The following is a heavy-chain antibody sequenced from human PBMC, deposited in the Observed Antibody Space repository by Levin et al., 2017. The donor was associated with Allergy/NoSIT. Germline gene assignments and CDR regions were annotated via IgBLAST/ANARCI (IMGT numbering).Heavy chain of an antibody. CDR2: ISYDGSNK. Sequence: GGSLRLSCAASGFTFSSYAMHWVRQAPGKGLEWVAVISYDGSNKYYADSVKGRFTISRDNSKNTLYLQMNSLRAEDTAVYYCARDQGEDSSSSPGYYYYGMDVWGQGTTVTVSS. J-gene: IGHJ6*02. CDR3: ARDQGEDSSSSPGYYYYGMDV. CDR1: GFTFSSYA. V-gene: IGHV3-30*04. D-gene: IGHD6-6*01.